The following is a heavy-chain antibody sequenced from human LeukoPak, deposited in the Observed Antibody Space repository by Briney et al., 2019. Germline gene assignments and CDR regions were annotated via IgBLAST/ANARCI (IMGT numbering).Heavy chain of an antibody. V-gene: IGHV4-31*03. CDR3: ARALTRNWFDP. CDR2: IYHSGST. D-gene: IGHD3-9*01. J-gene: IGHJ5*02. Sequence: SQTLSLTCTVSGGSIISDGHYWTWICQHPGKGLELIGFIYHSGSTYPNPSLKSRVDISMDTSKNQFSLTLTSVTAADTAIYFCARALTRNWFDPWGQGTLVTVSS. CDR1: GGSIISDGHY.